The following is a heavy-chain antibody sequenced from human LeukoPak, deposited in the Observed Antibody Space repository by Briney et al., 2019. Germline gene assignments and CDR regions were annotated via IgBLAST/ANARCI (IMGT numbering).Heavy chain of an antibody. CDR1: GFTFSNYW. V-gene: IGHV3-7*01. J-gene: IGHJ4*02. CDR2: IKKDGSEK. Sequence: GGSLRLSCAASGFTFSNYWMTWVRQAPGKGLEWVASIKKDGSEKNYVDSVKGRFTISRDNAKNSLYLQMNSLRAEDTAVYYCAKDRGYCSGGSCSSFDYWGQGILVTVSS. CDR3: AKDRGYCSGGSCSSFDY. D-gene: IGHD2-15*01.